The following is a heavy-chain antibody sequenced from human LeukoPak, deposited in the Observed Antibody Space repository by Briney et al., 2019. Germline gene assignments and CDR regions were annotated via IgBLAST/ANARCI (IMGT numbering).Heavy chain of an antibody. Sequence: ASVKVSCKASGYTFTSYGISWVRQAPGQGLEWMGWISAYNGNTNYAQKLQGRVTMTTDTSTSTAYMELRSLRSDDTAVYYCARDEKSIVVVVAALDYWGQGTLVTVSS. V-gene: IGHV1-18*01. CDR2: ISAYNGNT. D-gene: IGHD2-15*01. CDR1: GYTFTSYG. CDR3: ARDEKSIVVVVAALDY. J-gene: IGHJ4*02.